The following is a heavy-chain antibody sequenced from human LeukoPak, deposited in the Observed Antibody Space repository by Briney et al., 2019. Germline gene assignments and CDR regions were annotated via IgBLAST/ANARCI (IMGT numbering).Heavy chain of an antibody. CDR2: ISSSSSYI. J-gene: IGHJ4*02. CDR1: GFTVSSIS. D-gene: IGHD5-18*01. CDR3: ARLDVDTAMAIDY. Sequence: GGSLRLSCTVSGFTVSSISWSWVRPAPGKGLEWVSSISSSSSYIYYADSVKGRFTISRDNAKNSLYLQMNSLRAEDTAVYYCARLDVDTAMAIDYWGQGTLVTVSS. V-gene: IGHV3-21*01.